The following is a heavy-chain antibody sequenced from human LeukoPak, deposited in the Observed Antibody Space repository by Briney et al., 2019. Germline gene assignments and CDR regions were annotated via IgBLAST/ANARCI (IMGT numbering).Heavy chain of an antibody. Sequence: PSETLSLTCAVYGGSFSGYYWSWIRQPPGKGLEWIGEINHSGSTNYNPSLKSRVTISVDTSKNQFSLKLSSVTAADTAVYYCACTYYYDSSGLLDYWGQGTLVTVSS. J-gene: IGHJ4*02. CDR3: ACTYYYDSSGLLDY. V-gene: IGHV4-34*01. CDR1: GGSFSGYY. CDR2: INHSGST. D-gene: IGHD3-22*01.